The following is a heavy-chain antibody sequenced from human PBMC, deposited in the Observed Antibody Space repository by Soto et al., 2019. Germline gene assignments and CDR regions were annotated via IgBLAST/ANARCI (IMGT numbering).Heavy chain of an antibody. D-gene: IGHD6-13*01. Sequence: TSVKVSCKASGYNFTSHYMHWVQPANGQGLDSMGIMYPSGGRTIYAQKFQGRVSMTRDTSTRTVYMELSSLRSEDTAVYYCASSDLDRSLRGYYYYGMDVWGHGTLVTVSS. CDR2: MYPSGGRT. V-gene: IGHV1-46*01. CDR1: GYNFTSHY. J-gene: IGHJ6*02. CDR3: ASSDLDRSLRGYYYYGMDV.